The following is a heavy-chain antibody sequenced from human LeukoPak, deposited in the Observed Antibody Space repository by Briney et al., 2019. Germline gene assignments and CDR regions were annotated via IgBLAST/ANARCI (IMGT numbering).Heavy chain of an antibody. CDR1: GFTFSSYS. J-gene: IGHJ4*02. Sequence: GGSLRLSFAASGFTFSSYSMNWVRQAPGKGLEWVSYISSSSSTIYYADSVKGRFTISRDNAKNSLYPQMNSLRAEDTAVYYCARLNGDTADYWGQGTLVTVSS. CDR3: ARLNGDTADY. V-gene: IGHV3-48*04. CDR2: ISSSSSTI. D-gene: IGHD4-17*01.